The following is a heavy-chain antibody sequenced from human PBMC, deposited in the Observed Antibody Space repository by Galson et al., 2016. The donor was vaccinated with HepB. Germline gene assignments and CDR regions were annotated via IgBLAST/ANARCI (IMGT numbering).Heavy chain of an antibody. CDR3: ARACLTTKASFDS. J-gene: IGHJ4*02. CDR2: VYRGTT. D-gene: IGHD1-1*01. CDR1: DGSITSSSFS. V-gene: IGHV4-39*01. Sequence: SETLSLTCTVSDGSITSSSFSWGWVRQPPGKGLEWIGTVYRGTTHYNPSPEGRVTISVGMSTDLFSLTVTSLTAADTAVYCCARACLTTKASFDSWGQGTLVVVSS.